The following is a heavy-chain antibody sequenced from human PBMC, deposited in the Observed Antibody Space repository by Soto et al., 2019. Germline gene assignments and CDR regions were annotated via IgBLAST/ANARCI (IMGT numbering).Heavy chain of an antibody. CDR2: IHYSGGATYSP. Sequence: SETLSLTCTVSGASIIRDGYYWTWIRQHPGKGLEWLGYIHYSGGATYSPSYNPSLKSRIAISVDTSKRLFSLKLTSVSAADTAVYYCARVNTYYYDSSGYYYGYYYYGMDVWCQATTLTV. J-gene: IGHJ6*02. CDR3: ARVNTYYYDSSGYYYGYYYYGMDV. CDR1: GASIIRDGYY. D-gene: IGHD3-22*01. V-gene: IGHV4-31*03.